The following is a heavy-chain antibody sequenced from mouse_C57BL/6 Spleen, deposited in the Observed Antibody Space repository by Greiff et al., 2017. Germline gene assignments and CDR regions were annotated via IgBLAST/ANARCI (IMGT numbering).Heavy chain of an antibody. J-gene: IGHJ4*01. D-gene: IGHD1-1*01. Sequence: VKLQQPGAELVKPGASVKLSCKASGYTFTSYWMHWVKQRPGRGLEWIGRIDPNSGGTKYNEKFKSKATMTVDKSSSTAYMQLSSLTSEDSAVYYCASNTTVVDYYAMDYWGQGTSVTVSS. V-gene: IGHV1-72*01. CDR2: IDPNSGGT. CDR1: GYTFTSYW. CDR3: ASNTTVVDYYAMDY.